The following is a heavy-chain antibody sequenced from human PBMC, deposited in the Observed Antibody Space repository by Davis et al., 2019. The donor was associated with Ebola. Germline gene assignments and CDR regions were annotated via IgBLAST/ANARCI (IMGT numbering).Heavy chain of an antibody. J-gene: IGHJ6*02. Sequence: PSETLSLTCTVSGASMSNDTRSWIRQSPGKGLEWIGYIHYSGSTNFNPSLKSRVTISVDKSKNHFSLNLKSVTAADTAVYYCARLMVRGLEGHYYGMDVWGQGTMVTVSS. CDR1: GASMSNDT. CDR2: IHYSGST. D-gene: IGHD3-10*01. V-gene: IGHV4-59*08. CDR3: ARLMVRGLEGHYYGMDV.